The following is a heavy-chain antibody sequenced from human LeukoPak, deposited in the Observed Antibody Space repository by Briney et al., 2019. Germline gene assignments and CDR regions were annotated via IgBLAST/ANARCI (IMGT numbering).Heavy chain of an antibody. J-gene: IGHJ4*02. CDR2: INHSGST. CDR3: ARVGRGYSYDSSYFDY. CDR1: GGSFSGYY. D-gene: IGHD5-18*01. V-gene: IGHV4-34*01. Sequence: SETLSLTCAVYGGSFSGYYWSWIRQPPGKGLEWIGEINHSGSTNYNPSLKSRVTISVDTSKNQFSLKLSSVTAADTAVYYCARVGRGYSYDSSYFDYWGQGTLVTVSS.